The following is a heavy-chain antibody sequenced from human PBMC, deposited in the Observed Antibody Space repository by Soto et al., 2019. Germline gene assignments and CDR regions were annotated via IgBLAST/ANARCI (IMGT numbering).Heavy chain of an antibody. D-gene: IGHD2-2*01. CDR1: GGSICSYF. J-gene: IGHJ3*01. V-gene: IGHV4-59*03. Sequence: SETLSLTCSVSGGSICSYFRNWLRQPPGKGLEWIGYIYDDGTTDYNPSLKSRVTILLDMSKNQFSLKLSSVTAADTAVYYCVSSRSAIYGDALDVWGQGTMVTVSS. CDR3: VSSRSAIYGDALDV. CDR2: IYDDGTT.